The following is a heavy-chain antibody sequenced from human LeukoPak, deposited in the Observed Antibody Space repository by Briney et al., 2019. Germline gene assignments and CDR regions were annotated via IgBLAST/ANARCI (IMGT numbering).Heavy chain of an antibody. CDR2: IYTSGST. D-gene: IGHD5-24*01. V-gene: IGHV4-4*07. CDR1: GGSISSYY. CDR3: AREVGDGYNGEDNWFDP. Sequence: SETLSLTCTVSGGSISSYYWSWIRQPAGKGLEWIGRIYTSGSTNYNPSLKSRVTISVDTSKNQFSLKLSSVTAADTAVYYCAREVGDGYNGEDNWFDPWGQGTLVTVSS. J-gene: IGHJ5*02.